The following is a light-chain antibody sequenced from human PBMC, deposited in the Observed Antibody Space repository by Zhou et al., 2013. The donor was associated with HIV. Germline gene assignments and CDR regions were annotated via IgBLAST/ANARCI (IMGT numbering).Light chain of an antibody. CDR1: QSVSSTY. CDR3: QQRSNWPPLT. V-gene: IGKV3-11*01. J-gene: IGKJ4*01. Sequence: DIVLTQSPGTLSLSPGERATLSCRASQSVSSTYLAWYQQKPGQAPRLLIYDASNRATGIPARFSGSGSGTDFTLTISSLEPEDFAVYYCQQRSNWPPLTFGGGTKVEIK. CDR2: DAS.